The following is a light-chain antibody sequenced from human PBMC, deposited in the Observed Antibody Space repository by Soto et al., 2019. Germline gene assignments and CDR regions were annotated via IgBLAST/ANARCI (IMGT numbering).Light chain of an antibody. Sequence: IQLTQSPSSLSASVGDRVTITCRASQGISSHLAWYQQKPGKAPKLLIFAASTLQSGVPSRFSGSGSGTDFTLTISSLQPEDFATYYCQHLNSYSYTLGQGTRLEIK. CDR3: QHLNSYSYT. V-gene: IGKV1-9*01. CDR1: QGISSH. CDR2: AAS. J-gene: IGKJ5*01.